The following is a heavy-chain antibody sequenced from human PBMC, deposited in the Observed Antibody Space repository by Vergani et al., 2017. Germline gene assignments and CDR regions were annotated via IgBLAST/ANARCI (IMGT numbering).Heavy chain of an antibody. Sequence: EVRLVESGGGLVQPGGSLRLSCAASGFTFSTYSLNWVRQAPGKGLDWVSYISTSSSTIYYADSVKGRFNISRDNAKNSLLLQMNSLRAEDTAVYYCARDFAPTADTGSDFWGQGTLVTVSS. CDR2: ISTSSSTI. CDR3: ARDFAPTADTGSDF. CDR1: GFTFSTYS. D-gene: IGHD7-27*01. V-gene: IGHV3-48*01. J-gene: IGHJ4*02.